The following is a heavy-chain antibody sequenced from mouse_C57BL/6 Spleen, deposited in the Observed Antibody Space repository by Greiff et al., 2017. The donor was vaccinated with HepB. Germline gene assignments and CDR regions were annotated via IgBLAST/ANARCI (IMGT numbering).Heavy chain of an antibody. CDR1: GYSITSGYY. CDR3: ARDYDGVYYFDY. V-gene: IGHV3-6*01. J-gene: IGHJ2*01. CDR2: ISYDGSN. Sequence: DVKLVESGPGLVKPSQSLSLTCSVTGYSITSGYYWNWIRQFPGNKLEWMGYISYDGSNNYNPSLKNRISITRDTSKNQFFLKLNSVTTEDTATYYCARDYDGVYYFDYWGQGTTLTVSS. D-gene: IGHD2-12*01.